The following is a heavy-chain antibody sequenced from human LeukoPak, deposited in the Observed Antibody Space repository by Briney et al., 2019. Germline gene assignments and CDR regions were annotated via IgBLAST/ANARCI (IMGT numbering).Heavy chain of an antibody. CDR1: GFNFGDFA. CDR3: ARARTEAYYDFWSGYYYFDY. V-gene: IGHV3-20*04. D-gene: IGHD3-3*01. J-gene: IGHJ4*02. Sequence: GGSLRLSCEASGFNFGDFAMSWVRQAPGKGLEWVSGLMWNGRSTGYADSVKGRFTTFRGNAKNSLYLQMNSLRAEDTAFYYCARARTEAYYDFWSGYYYFDYWGQGALVTVSS. CDR2: LMWNGRST.